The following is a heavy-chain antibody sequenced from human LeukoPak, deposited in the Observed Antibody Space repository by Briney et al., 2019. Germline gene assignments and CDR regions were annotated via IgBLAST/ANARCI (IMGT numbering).Heavy chain of an antibody. J-gene: IGHJ4*02. CDR2: IYYSGST. CDR3: ARLPRWDIVVVPAAIVDS. Sequence: SETLSLTCTVSGGSISSSSYYWGWIRQPPGKGLEWIGSIYYSGSTYYNPSLKSRVTISVDTSKNQFSLKLSSVTAADTAVYYCARLPRWDIVVVPAAIVDSWGQGTLVSVSS. D-gene: IGHD2-2*02. CDR1: GGSISSSSYY. V-gene: IGHV4-39*01.